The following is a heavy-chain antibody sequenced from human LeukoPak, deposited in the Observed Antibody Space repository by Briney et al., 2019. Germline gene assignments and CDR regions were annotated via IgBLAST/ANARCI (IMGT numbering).Heavy chain of an antibody. V-gene: IGHV1-3*01. D-gene: IGHD5-12*01. Sequence: ASVKVSCKASGYTFTSHAMHWVSQAPGQRLEWMGWINAGNGNTKYSQKFQGRITITRDTSASTAYMELSSLRSEDTAVYYCARDLGLRYYYYYYGMDVWGQGTTVTVSS. CDR1: GYTFTSHA. CDR2: INAGNGNT. J-gene: IGHJ6*02. CDR3: ARDLGLRYYYYYYGMDV.